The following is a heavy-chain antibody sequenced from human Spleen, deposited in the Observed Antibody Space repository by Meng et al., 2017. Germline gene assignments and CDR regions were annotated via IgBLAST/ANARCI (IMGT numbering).Heavy chain of an antibody. D-gene: IGHD6-13*01. V-gene: IGHV3-74*01. CDR1: GFTFSSYW. Sequence: GESLKISCAASGFTFSSYWLHWVRQAPGKGLVWVSRINSDGSSTGYADSVKGRFTISRDNAKNTLYLQMNSLRAEDTAVYYCARVVAAAAYYFDYWGQGTLVTVSS. J-gene: IGHJ4*02. CDR2: INSDGSST. CDR3: ARVVAAAAYYFDY.